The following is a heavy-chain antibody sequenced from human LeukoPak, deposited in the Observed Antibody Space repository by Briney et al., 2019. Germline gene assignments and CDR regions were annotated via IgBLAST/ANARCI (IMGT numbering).Heavy chain of an antibody. CDR3: AKGWLAPGPTYDY. CDR1: GFTFSGYA. Sequence: PGGSLRLSCAASGFTFSGYAMGWVRQAPGKGPEWGSAISASGGTTHYADSVKGQFTLSRDNSRNTLHLQLHSLRAEDTAIYYCAKGWLAPGPTYDYWGQGTLVTVSS. J-gene: IGHJ4*02. CDR2: ISASGGTT. V-gene: IGHV3-23*01. D-gene: IGHD5-12*01.